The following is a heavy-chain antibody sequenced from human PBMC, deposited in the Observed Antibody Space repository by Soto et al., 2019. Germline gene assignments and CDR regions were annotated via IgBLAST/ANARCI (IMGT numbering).Heavy chain of an antibody. Sequence: ASVKVSCKASGYTFTSYDINWVRQATGQGLEWMGWMNPNSGNTGYAQKFQGRVTMTRNTSISTAYMELSSLRSEDTAVYYCARVRGIAVAADYYYYGMDVWGQGNTV. V-gene: IGHV1-8*01. J-gene: IGHJ6*02. CDR2: MNPNSGNT. CDR1: GYTFTSYD. D-gene: IGHD6-19*01. CDR3: ARVRGIAVAADYYYYGMDV.